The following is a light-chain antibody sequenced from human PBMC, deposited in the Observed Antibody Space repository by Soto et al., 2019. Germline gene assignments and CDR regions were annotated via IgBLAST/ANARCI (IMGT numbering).Light chain of an antibody. CDR1: QTVNTR. V-gene: IGKV3-11*01. CDR2: LTS. CDR3: HQRQSWPRT. Sequence: EIVLTQSPATLSLFPGDRVTLSCRASQTVNTRLAWYQHKPGQAPRLLIYLTSNRAAGIPARFSGSGSETDFTLTISDVEPEDFAVYYCHQRQSWPRTFGQGTKVDIK. J-gene: IGKJ1*01.